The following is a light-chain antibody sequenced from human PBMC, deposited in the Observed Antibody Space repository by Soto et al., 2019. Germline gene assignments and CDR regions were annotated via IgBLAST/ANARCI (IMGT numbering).Light chain of an antibody. CDR2: RNN. CDR3: AAWDDSLSGPV. V-gene: IGLV1-47*01. CDR1: SSNIGSNY. Sequence: QSVLTQPPSASGTPGQRVTISFSGSSSNIGSNYVYWYQQHPGTAPKLLIYRNNQRPSGVPDRFSGSKSGTSASLAISGLRSEDEADYYCAAWDDSLSGPVFGGGTKVTVL. J-gene: IGLJ2*01.